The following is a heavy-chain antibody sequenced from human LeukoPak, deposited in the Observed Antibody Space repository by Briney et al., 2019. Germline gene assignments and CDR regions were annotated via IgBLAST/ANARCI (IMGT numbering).Heavy chain of an antibody. CDR3: ARGLLDYDFWSGYYRKYYFDY. J-gene: IGHJ4*02. V-gene: IGHV1-8*03. CDR2: MNPNSGNT. D-gene: IGHD3-3*01. Sequence: ASVKVSCKASGYTFTSYDINWVRQATGQGLEWMGWMNPNSGNTGYAQKFQGRVTITRNTSISTAYMELSSLRSEDTAVYYCARGLLDYDFWSGYYRKYYFDYWGQGTLVTVSS. CDR1: GYTFTSYD.